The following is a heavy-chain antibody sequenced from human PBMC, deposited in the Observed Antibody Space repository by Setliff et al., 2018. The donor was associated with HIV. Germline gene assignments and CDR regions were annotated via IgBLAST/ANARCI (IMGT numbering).Heavy chain of an antibody. D-gene: IGHD3-22*01. CDR3: ARPYYDSSGYYLGY. CDR1: GGTFSSCA. Sequence: ASVKVSCKASGGTFSSCAISWVRQAPGQGLEWMGGIIPIFGNTGYAQKFQGGVTMTRNTSISTAYMELSSLRSEDTAVYYCARPYYDSSGYYLGYWGQGTLVTVS. CDR2: IIPIFGNT. V-gene: IGHV1-8*02. J-gene: IGHJ4*02.